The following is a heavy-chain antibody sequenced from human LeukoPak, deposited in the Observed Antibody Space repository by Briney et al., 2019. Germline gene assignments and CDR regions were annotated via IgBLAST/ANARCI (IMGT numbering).Heavy chain of an antibody. CDR3: TRPTYGY. CDR2: IRSKANNYAT. CDR1: GFTFSASA. V-gene: IGHV3-73*01. Sequence: GGSLRLSCAASGFTFSASAIHWVRQASGKGLEWVGRIRSKANNYATAYAASVRGRFTISGDDSKNTAYLQMNSLKTEDTAVYYCTRPTYGYWGQGTLVTVSS. D-gene: IGHD2-8*01. J-gene: IGHJ4*02.